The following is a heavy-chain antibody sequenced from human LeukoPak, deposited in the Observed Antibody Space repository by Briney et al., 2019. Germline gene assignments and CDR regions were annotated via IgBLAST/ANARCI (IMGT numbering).Heavy chain of an antibody. V-gene: IGHV3-21*01. Sequence: GGSLRLSCAASGFTFSSYSMNWVRQAPGKGLEWVSSISSSSSYIYSADSVKGRFTSSRDNAKNSLYLQMNSLRAEDTAVYYCARDWFHAMDYWGQGTLVTVSS. CDR3: ARDWFHAMDY. D-gene: IGHD2/OR15-2a*01. J-gene: IGHJ4*02. CDR1: GFTFSSYS. CDR2: ISSSSSYI.